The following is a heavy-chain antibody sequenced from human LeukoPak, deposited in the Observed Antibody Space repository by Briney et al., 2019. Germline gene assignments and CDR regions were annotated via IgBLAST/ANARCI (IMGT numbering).Heavy chain of an antibody. V-gene: IGHV3-48*01. Sequence: GSLRLSCAASGFIFSSYSMNWVRQAPGKGLEWVSFISSGSVTIYYTDSVKGRFTISRDNAKNSLYLQMNSLRAEDTAVYYWAKGSDGYKFYKYHYMDVWGKGTTVTISS. CDR2: ISSGSVTI. CDR3: AKGSDGYKFYKYHYMDV. CDR1: GFIFSSYS. J-gene: IGHJ6*03. D-gene: IGHD5-24*01.